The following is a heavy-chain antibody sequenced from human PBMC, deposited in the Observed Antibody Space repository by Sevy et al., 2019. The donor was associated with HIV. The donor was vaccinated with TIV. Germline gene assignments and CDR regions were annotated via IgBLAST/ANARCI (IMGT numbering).Heavy chain of an antibody. D-gene: IGHD3-10*01. CDR3: ARDRDGLHYFDY. Sequence: GGSLRLSCAASGFPFKNYGMHWVRQAPGKGLEWVAIIWFDGSDKYCAASVKGRFTVSRDNSRNTLYLQLNSLRAEDTAVYYCARDRDGLHYFDYWGQGTLVTVSS. V-gene: IGHV3-33*01. CDR2: IWFDGSDK. J-gene: IGHJ4*02. CDR1: GFPFKNYG.